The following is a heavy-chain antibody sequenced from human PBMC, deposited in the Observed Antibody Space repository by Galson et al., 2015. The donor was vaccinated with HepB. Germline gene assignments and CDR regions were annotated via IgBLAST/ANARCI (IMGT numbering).Heavy chain of an antibody. D-gene: IGHD3-10*01. CDR2: IIPTFGTA. Sequence: SVKVSCKASGGTFSSYAISWVRQAPGQGLEWMGGIIPTFGTANYAQKLQGRVTITADESTSTAYMELSSLRSEDTAVYYCARGILRYYYGSGSYWFDPWGQGTLVTVSS. CDR3: ARGILRYYYGSGSYWFDP. V-gene: IGHV1-69*13. J-gene: IGHJ5*02. CDR1: GGTFSSYA.